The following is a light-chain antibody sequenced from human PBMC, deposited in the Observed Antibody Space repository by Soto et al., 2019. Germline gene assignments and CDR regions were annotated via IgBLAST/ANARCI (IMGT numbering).Light chain of an antibody. Sequence: DIQMTQSPSTLSASVGDRVTITCRASQSISSWLAWYQQKPGKAPNLLIYAASTLQSGVPSRFSGSGSGTDFTLTISSLQSEDFAVYYCQQYHKWPPFTFGQGTKVDIK. CDR1: QSISSW. J-gene: IGKJ1*01. V-gene: IGKV1-5*01. CDR3: QQYHKWPPFT. CDR2: AAS.